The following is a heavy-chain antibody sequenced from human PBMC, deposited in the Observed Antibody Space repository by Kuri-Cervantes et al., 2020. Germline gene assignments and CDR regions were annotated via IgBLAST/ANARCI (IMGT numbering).Heavy chain of an antibody. J-gene: IGHJ3*02. D-gene: IGHD5-18*01. CDR3: VKEGYSYGTGAFDI. V-gene: IGHV3-23*01. Sequence: GESLKISCAASGFTFSSYAVSWVRQAPGKGLEWVSAISGSGGSTYYADSVKGRFTISRDNSKNTLYLQMNSLRAEDTAVYYCVKEGYSYGTGAFDIWGQGTMVTVSS. CDR2: ISGSGGST. CDR1: GFTFSSYA.